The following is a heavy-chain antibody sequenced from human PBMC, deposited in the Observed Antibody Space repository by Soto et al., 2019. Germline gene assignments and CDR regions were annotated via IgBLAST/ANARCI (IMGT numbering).Heavy chain of an antibody. Sequence: KPSETLSLTCAVYGGSFSGYYWSWIRQPPGKGLEWIGEINHSGSTNYNPSLKSRVTISVDTSKNQFSLKLSSVTAADTAVYYCARGRRTMIVVAPLQHWGQGTLVTVSS. CDR1: GGSFSGYY. V-gene: IGHV4-34*01. J-gene: IGHJ1*01. CDR2: INHSGST. CDR3: ARGRRTMIVVAPLQH. D-gene: IGHD3-22*01.